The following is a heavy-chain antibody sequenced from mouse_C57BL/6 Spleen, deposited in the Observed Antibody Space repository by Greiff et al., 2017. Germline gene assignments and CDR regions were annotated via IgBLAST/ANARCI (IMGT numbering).Heavy chain of an antibody. D-gene: IGHD4-1*01. Sequence: EVMLVESEGGLVQPGSSMKLSCTASGFTFSDYYMAWVRQVPEKGLEWVANINYDGSSTYYLDSLKSRFIISRDNAKNILYLQMSSLKSEDTATYDCARDGDWDGFDYWGQGTTLTVSS. CDR1: GFTFSDYY. CDR3: ARDGDWDGFDY. CDR2: INYDGSST. J-gene: IGHJ2*01. V-gene: IGHV5-16*01.